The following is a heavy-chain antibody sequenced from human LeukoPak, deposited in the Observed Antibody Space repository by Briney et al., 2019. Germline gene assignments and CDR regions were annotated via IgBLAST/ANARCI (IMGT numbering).Heavy chain of an antibody. CDR3: GKGLQQVVPAGVSPNWFDA. J-gene: IGHJ5*02. Sequence: GGSLRLSCAASGFPFNTYAMTWIRQPAGKGLEWVSAISGSGGSTYYADSVKGRLTISRDNSNSKLYLQMNSLRGEDSAVYFWGKGLQQVVPAGVSPNWFDAWGQGTLVTVSS. CDR1: GFPFNTYA. V-gene: IGHV3-23*01. CDR2: ISGSGGST. D-gene: IGHD2-2*01.